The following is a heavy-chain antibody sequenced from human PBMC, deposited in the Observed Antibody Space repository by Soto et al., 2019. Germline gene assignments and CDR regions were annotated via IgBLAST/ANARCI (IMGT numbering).Heavy chain of an antibody. CDR2: ISSSSSYI. Sequence: GGSLRLSCAASGFTFSSYSMNWVRQAPGKGLEWVSSISSSSSYIYYADSVRGRFTISRDNAKNSLYLQMSSLRAEDTAVYYCARRVAAAGNDAFDIWGQGTMVTVSS. CDR3: ARRVAAAGNDAFDI. V-gene: IGHV3-21*01. J-gene: IGHJ3*02. CDR1: GFTFSSYS. D-gene: IGHD6-13*01.